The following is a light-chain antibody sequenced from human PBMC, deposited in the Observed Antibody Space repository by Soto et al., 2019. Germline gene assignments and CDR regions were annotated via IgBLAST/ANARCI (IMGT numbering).Light chain of an antibody. J-gene: IGLJ7*01. Sequence: QAVVTQEPSLTVSPGGTVTLTCGSSTGSVTSGHFPYWFQQKPGQAPRTLIYDTSNKHSWTPARFSGSLLGGKAALTLSGAQPEDEAEYYCLLSYSGGAVFGGDTQLTVL. V-gene: IGLV7-46*01. CDR2: DTS. CDR3: LLSYSGGAV. CDR1: TGSVTSGHF.